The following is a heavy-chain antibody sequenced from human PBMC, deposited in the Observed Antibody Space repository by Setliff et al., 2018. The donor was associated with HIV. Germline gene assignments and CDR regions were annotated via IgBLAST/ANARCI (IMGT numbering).Heavy chain of an antibody. CDR3: ARGTGIAVAGTDY. J-gene: IGHJ4*02. Sequence: AASVKVSCKVSGYTLTELSRHWVRQAPGKGLEWMGGFDPGGGSTSYAQKFQGRVTMTRDTSTSTVYMELSSLRSEDTAVYYCARGTGIAVAGTDYWGQGTLVTVSS. CDR1: GYTLTELS. D-gene: IGHD6-19*01. CDR2: FDPGGGST. V-gene: IGHV1-24*01.